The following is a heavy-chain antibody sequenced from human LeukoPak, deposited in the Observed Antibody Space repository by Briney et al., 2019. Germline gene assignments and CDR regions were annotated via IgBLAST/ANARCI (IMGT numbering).Heavy chain of an antibody. CDR3: ARYGSGSYGHYYFDY. V-gene: IGHV1-2*06. J-gene: IGHJ4*02. CDR2: INPNSGGT. D-gene: IGHD3-10*01. CDR1: GGTFSSYA. Sequence: ASVKVSCKASGGTFSSYAISWVRRAPGQGLEWMGRINPNSGGTNYAQKFQGRVTMTRDTSISTAYMELSRLRSDDTAVYYCARYGSGSYGHYYFDYWGQGTLVTVSS.